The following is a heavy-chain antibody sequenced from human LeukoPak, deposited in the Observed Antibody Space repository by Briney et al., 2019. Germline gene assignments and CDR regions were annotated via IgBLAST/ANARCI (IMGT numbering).Heavy chain of an antibody. D-gene: IGHD2-2*01. CDR1: GFTFSSYA. Sequence: PGGSLRLSCAASGFTFSSYAMSWVRQAPGKGLEWVSAISGSGGSTYYADSERGRFTISRDNSKNTLYLQMNSLRAEDTAVYYCAKTLFGCSSTSCPTDWFDPWGQGTLVTVSS. V-gene: IGHV3-23*01. CDR2: ISGSGGST. J-gene: IGHJ5*02. CDR3: AKTLFGCSSTSCPTDWFDP.